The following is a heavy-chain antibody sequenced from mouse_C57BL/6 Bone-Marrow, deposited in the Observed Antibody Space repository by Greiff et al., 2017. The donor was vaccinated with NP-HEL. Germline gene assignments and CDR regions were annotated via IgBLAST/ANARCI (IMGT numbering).Heavy chain of an antibody. CDR3: ARRDSSGYSS. CDR2: ISSGGSYT. D-gene: IGHD3-2*02. V-gene: IGHV5-6*02. J-gene: IGHJ3*01. Sequence: EVKVVESGGDLVKPGGSLKLSCAASGFTFSSYGMSWVRQTPDKRLEWVATISSGGSYTYYPDSVKGRFTITRDNAKNTLYLQMSSLKSEDTAMYYCARRDSSGYSSWGKGTLVTVSA. CDR1: GFTFSSYG.